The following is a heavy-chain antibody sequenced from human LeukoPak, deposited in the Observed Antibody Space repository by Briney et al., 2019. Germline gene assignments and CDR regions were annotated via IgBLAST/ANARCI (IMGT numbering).Heavy chain of an antibody. Sequence: PGGSLRLSCAASGFIFSDYGMSWVRQAPGKGLEWVSGISSGGGSTYYADSVKGRFTISRDNSKNTLYMQMNSLRAEDTAVYYCAKGFTYYYDSSGYWSPNYFDYWGQGTLVTVSS. J-gene: IGHJ4*02. D-gene: IGHD3-22*01. CDR1: GFIFSDYG. CDR3: AKGFTYYYDSSGYWSPNYFDY. CDR2: ISSGGGST. V-gene: IGHV3-23*01.